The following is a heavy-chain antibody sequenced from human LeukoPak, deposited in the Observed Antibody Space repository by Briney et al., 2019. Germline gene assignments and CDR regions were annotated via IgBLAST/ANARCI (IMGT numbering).Heavy chain of an antibody. CDR2: ISSSSSYI. V-gene: IGHV3-21*01. CDR1: GFTFSSYW. Sequence: GGSLRLSCAASGFTFSSYWMSWVRQAPGKGLEWVSSISSSSSYIYYADSVKGRFTISRDNAKNSLYLQMNSLRAEDTAVYYCARDRAGYSSGWSYYYYMDVWGKGTTVTVSS. CDR3: ARDRAGYSSGWSYYYYMDV. D-gene: IGHD6-19*01. J-gene: IGHJ6*03.